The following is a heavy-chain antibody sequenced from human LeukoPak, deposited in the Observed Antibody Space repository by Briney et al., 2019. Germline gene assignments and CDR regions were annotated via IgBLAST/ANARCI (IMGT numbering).Heavy chain of an antibody. Sequence: AASVKVSCKASGYTFTSYGISWVRQAPGQGLEWMGWISAYNGNTNYAQKLQGRVTMTTDTSTSTAYMELRSLRSDDTAVYYCARFGVVISLGRRKSWFDPWGQGTLVTVSS. CDR2: ISAYNGNT. V-gene: IGHV1-18*01. D-gene: IGHD3-22*01. J-gene: IGHJ5*02. CDR1: GYTFTSYG. CDR3: ARFGVVISLGRRKSWFDP.